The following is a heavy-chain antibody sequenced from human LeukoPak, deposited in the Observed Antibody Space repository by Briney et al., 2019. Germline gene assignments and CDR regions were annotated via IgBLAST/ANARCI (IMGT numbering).Heavy chain of an antibody. Sequence: GASVKVSCKASGYTFSDYYLYWVRQAPGQGLEWMGRFIPILDITNYAQKFQGRVTITADKSTSTAYMELSSLRSEDSAVYYCAGGWFDPWGQGTLVTVSS. CDR3: AGGWFDP. V-gene: IGHV1-69*02. CDR1: GYTFSDYY. CDR2: FIPILDIT. J-gene: IGHJ5*02. D-gene: IGHD3-16*01.